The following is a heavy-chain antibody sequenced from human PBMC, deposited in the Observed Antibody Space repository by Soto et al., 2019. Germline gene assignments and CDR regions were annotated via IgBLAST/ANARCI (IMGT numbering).Heavy chain of an antibody. CDR2: MNSNSGNT. CDR1: GYTFTSYD. J-gene: IGHJ5*02. Sequence: ASVKVSCKASGYTFTSYDINWVRQATGQGLEWMGWMNSNSGNTGDAQKFQGRVTKTRITSISTAHLEQSSLGYEDTAVYYCARGRIGGYWFDPWGQGTLVTVSS. CDR3: ARGRIGGYWFDP. V-gene: IGHV1-8*01. D-gene: IGHD3-16*01.